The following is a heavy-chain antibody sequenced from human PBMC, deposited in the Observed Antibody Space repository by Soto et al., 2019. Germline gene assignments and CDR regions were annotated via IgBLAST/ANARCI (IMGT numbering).Heavy chain of an antibody. CDR1: GFTFDDYA. CDR2: ISWNSGSI. CDR3: AKGRNSHYYTGGAFDI. D-gene: IGHD1-26*01. Sequence: EVQLVESGGGLVQPGRSLRLSCAASGFTFDDYAMHWVRQAPGKGLEWVSGISWNSGSIGYADSVKGRFTISRDNAKNPLYLQMNSLRAEDTALYYCAKGRNSHYYTGGAFDIWGQGTMVTVSS. V-gene: IGHV3-9*01. J-gene: IGHJ3*02.